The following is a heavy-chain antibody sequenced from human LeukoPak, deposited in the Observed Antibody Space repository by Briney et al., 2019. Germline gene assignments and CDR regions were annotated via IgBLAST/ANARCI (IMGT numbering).Heavy chain of an antibody. CDR3: ASHQYGSGSYYHDY. V-gene: IGHV4-61*02. CDR2: ISTTDST. CDR1: GGSINNPNYY. Sequence: YPSETLSLTCTVSGGSINNPNYYWSWIRQPAGKGLEWIGRISTTDSTSYGPSLKSRVIISIDTSKNQFSLRLSSATAADTAVYYCASHQYGSGSYYHDYWGQGALVTVSS. D-gene: IGHD3-10*01. J-gene: IGHJ4*02.